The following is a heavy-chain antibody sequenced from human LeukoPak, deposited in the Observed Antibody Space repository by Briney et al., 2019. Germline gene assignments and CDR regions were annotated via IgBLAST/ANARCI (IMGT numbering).Heavy chain of an antibody. CDR2: ISSDGNTK. D-gene: IGHD6-13*01. Sequence: GGSLRLSYTASGFTXSAYTMHWVRQXPGKGLEWVAVISSDGNTKYYADSVKGRFNISRDNSKTTLYLQMNSLRAEDSAVYYCAREATAAAYFDYWGQGTLVTVSS. V-gene: IGHV3-30-3*01. CDR3: AREATAAAYFDY. J-gene: IGHJ4*02. CDR1: GFTXSAYT.